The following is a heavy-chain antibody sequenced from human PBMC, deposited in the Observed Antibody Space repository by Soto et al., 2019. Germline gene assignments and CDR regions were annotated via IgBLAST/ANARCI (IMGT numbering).Heavy chain of an antibody. CDR2: ISGSGGST. V-gene: IGHV3-23*01. D-gene: IGHD1-7*01. J-gene: IGHJ6*02. CDR1: GFTFSSYA. Sequence: EVQLLESGGGLVQPGGSLRLSCAASGFTFSSYAMSWVRQAPGKGLEWVSAISGSGGSTYYADSVKGRFTISRDNSKNTLYLQMNSLRAEDTAVYYCANTSYWNYGHYYYGMDVWGQGTTVTVSS. CDR3: ANTSYWNYGHYYYGMDV.